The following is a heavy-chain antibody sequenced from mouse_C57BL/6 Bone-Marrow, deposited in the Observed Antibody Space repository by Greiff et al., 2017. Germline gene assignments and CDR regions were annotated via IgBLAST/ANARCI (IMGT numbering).Heavy chain of an antibody. Sequence: EVMLVESGGDLVKPGGSLELSCAASGFTFSSYGMSWVRQTPDKRLEWVATISSGGSYTYYPDSVKGRFTISRDNAKNTLYLQMSSLKSEDTAMYYCARHSWFAYWGQGTLVTVSA. V-gene: IGHV5-6*01. CDR1: GFTFSSYG. J-gene: IGHJ3*01. CDR3: ARHSWFAY. CDR2: ISSGGSYT.